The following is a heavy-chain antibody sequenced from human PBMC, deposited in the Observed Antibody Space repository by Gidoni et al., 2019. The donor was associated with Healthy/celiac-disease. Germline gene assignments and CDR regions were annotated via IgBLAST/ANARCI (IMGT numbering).Heavy chain of an antibody. CDR1: GGSVSSGRYY. V-gene: IGHV4-61*01. CDR3: ARGGESLRYFDIPFDY. D-gene: IGHD3-9*01. J-gene: IGHJ4*02. CDR2: IYYSGST. Sequence: QVQLQASGPGLVKPSETLSLTCTVSGGSVSSGRYYWSWIRQPPGKGLEWIGYIYYSGSTKYNPSLKSRVTISVDTSKNQFSLKLSSVTAADTAVYYWARGGESLRYFDIPFDYWGQGTLVTVSS.